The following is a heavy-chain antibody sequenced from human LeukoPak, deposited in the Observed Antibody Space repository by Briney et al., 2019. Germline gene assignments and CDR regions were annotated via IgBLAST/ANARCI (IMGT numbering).Heavy chain of an antibody. CDR2: IRSKAYGGTT. CDR1: GFTFSSYA. CDR3: TRARDIVVVPARNDY. Sequence: GGSLRLSCAASGFTFSSYAMGWFRQAPGKGLEWVGFIRSKAYGGTTEYAASVKGRFTISRDDSKSIAYLQMNSLKTEDTAVYYCTRARDIVVVPARNDYWGQGTLVTVSS. V-gene: IGHV3-49*03. J-gene: IGHJ4*02. D-gene: IGHD2-2*01.